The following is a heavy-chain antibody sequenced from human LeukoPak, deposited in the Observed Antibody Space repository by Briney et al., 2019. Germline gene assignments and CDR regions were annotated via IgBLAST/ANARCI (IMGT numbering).Heavy chain of an antibody. V-gene: IGHV3-53*01. CDR2: IYSGGST. Sequence: GGSLRLSCAASGFTFRSYAMSWVRQAPGKGLEWVSVIYSGGSTYYADSVKGRFTISRDNSKNTLYLQMNSLRAEDTAVYYCARDSSGYYGMAVWGQGTTVTVSS. D-gene: IGHD3-22*01. CDR1: GFTFRSYA. CDR3: ARDSSGYYGMAV. J-gene: IGHJ6*02.